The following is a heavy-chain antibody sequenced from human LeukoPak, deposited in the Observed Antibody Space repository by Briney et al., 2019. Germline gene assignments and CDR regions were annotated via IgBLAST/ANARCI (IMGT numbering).Heavy chain of an antibody. V-gene: IGHV3-7*01. J-gene: IGHJ4*02. CDR3: AKGGYEYDSSGHNYFDY. D-gene: IGHD3-22*01. CDR1: GFTFSRYW. CDR2: INQDGSEK. Sequence: GGSLRLSCAASGFTFSRYWMSWVRQAPGKGLEWVANINQDGSEKYYVDSVKGRFTISRDSAKNTLYLQMNGLRAEDTAVYYCAKGGYEYDSSGHNYFDYWGLGTPVTVSS.